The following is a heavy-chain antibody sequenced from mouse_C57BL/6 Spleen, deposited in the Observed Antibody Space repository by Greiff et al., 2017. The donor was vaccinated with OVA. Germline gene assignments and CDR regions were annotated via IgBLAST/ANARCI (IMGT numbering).Heavy chain of an antibody. CDR1: GYTFTSYW. CDR2: IYPGSGST. D-gene: IGHD1-1*01. CDR3: ARRGITTVAPDY. J-gene: IGHJ2*01. Sequence: VQLQQSGAELVKPGASVKMSCKASGYTFTSYWITWVKQRPGQGLEWIGDIYPGSGSTNYNEKFKSKATLTVDTSSSTAYMQLSSLTSEDSAVYYCARRGITTVAPDYWGQGTTLTVSS. V-gene: IGHV1-55*01.